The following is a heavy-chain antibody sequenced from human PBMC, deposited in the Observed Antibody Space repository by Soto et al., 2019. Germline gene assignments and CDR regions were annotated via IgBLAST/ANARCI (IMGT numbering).Heavy chain of an antibody. D-gene: IGHD6-13*01. V-gene: IGHV1-2*04. J-gene: IGHJ6*02. CDR1: GYTFTGYC. CDR3: ARGIAAGKGGYYGMDV. Sequence: ASVKVSCKASGYTFTGYCMHWVRQAPRQGLEWMGWINPNSGGTNYAQKFQGWVTMTRDTSISTAYMELSRLRSDDTAVYYCARGIAAGKGGYYGMDVWGQGSTVTVSS. CDR2: INPNSGGT.